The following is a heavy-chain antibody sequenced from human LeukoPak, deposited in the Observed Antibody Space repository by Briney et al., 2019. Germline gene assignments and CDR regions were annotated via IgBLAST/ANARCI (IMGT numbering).Heavy chain of an antibody. Sequence: GGSLRLSCAASGFTFDDYAMHWVRQAPGKGLEWVSGISWNSGSIGYADSAKGRFTISRDNAKNSLYLQMNSLRAEDTALYYCAKSLDSSSWYDGNWFDPWGQGTLVTVSS. CDR2: ISWNSGSI. CDR1: GFTFDDYA. J-gene: IGHJ5*02. D-gene: IGHD6-13*01. V-gene: IGHV3-9*01. CDR3: AKSLDSSSWYDGNWFDP.